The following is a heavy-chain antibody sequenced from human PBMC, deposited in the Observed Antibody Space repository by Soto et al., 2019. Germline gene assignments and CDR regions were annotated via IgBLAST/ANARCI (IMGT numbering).Heavy chain of an antibody. J-gene: IGHJ4*02. CDR1: GGSISSSSYY. D-gene: IGHD2-15*01. V-gene: IGHV4-39*07. CDR2: IYYSGST. Sequence: SETLSLTCTVSGGSISSSSYYWGWIRQPPGKGLEWIGSIYYSGSTYYNPSLKSRVTISVDTSKNQFSLKLSSVTAADTAVYYCATISSVVTRVYYRGQGILVTVSS. CDR3: ATISSVVTRVYY.